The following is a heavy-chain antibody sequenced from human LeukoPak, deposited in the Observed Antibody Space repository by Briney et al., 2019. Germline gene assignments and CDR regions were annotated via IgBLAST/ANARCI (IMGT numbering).Heavy chain of an antibody. Sequence: GGSLRLSCTVSGFTVSTNSMSWVRQAPGRGLERVSFIYSDNTHYSDSVKGRFTISRDNSKNTLYLQMNSLRAEDTAVYYCARRAGAYSHPYDYWGQGTLVTVSS. CDR1: GFTVSTNS. CDR2: IYSDNT. V-gene: IGHV3-53*01. J-gene: IGHJ4*02. CDR3: ARRAGAYSHPYDY. D-gene: IGHD4/OR15-4a*01.